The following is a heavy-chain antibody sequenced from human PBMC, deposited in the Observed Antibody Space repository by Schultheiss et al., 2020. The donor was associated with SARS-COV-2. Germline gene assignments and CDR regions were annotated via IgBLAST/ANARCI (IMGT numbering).Heavy chain of an antibody. CDR1: GGSFSGYY. CDR2: IYYSGTT. J-gene: IGHJ4*02. V-gene: IGHV4-59*12. Sequence: SETLSLTCAVYGGSFSGYYWSWIRQPPGKGLEWIGYIYYSGTTTYNPSLKSRVTISVDTSKNQFSLKLSSVTAADTAVYYCARVNAPYGDYVGIDYWGQGTLVTVSS. CDR3: ARVNAPYGDYVGIDY. D-gene: IGHD4-17*01.